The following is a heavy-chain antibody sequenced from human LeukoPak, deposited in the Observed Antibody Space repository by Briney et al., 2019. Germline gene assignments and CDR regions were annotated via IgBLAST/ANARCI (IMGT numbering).Heavy chain of an antibody. CDR2: FDPEDGET. CDR3: ATDGEDGGNSFGY. J-gene: IGHJ4*02. D-gene: IGHD4-23*01. V-gene: IGHV1-24*01. Sequence: FDPEDGETIYAQKFQGRVTMTEDTSTDTAYMELSSLRSEDTAVYYCATDGEDGGNSFGYWGQGTLVTVSS.